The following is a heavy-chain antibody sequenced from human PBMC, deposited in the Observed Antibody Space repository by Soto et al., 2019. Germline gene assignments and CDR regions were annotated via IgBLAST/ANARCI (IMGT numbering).Heavy chain of an antibody. J-gene: IGHJ4*02. CDR1: GFTFSSDA. D-gene: IGHD6-19*01. V-gene: IGHV3-23*01. CDR2: LSGSGSST. CDR3: AGRTTYTSGGFDY. Sequence: EVQLLESGGDLVQPGGSLRLSCAASGFTFSSDAMGWVRQAPGKGLEWVSGLSGSGSSTYYADSVKGRFTISRDNSKNTLHLQMNRLRAADTAVYYCAGRTTYTSGGFDYWGQGTLVTVSS.